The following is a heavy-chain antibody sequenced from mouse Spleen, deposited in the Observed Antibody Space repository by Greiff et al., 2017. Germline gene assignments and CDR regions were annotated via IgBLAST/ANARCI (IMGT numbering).Heavy chain of an antibody. V-gene: IGHV5-9*04. CDR2: ISSGGGNT. CDR1: GFTFSSYA. Sequence: EVKLVESGGGLVKLGGSLKLSCAASGFTFSSYAMSWVRQTPEKRLEWVATISSGGGNTYYPDSVKGRFTISRDNAKNTLYLQMSSLKSEDTAMYYCARQVYGSNQYYFDYWGQGTTLTVSS. CDR3: ARQVYGSNQYYFDY. D-gene: IGHD1-1*01. J-gene: IGHJ2*01.